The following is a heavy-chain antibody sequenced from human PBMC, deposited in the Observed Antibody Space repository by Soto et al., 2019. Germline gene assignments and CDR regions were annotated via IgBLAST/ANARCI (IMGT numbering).Heavy chain of an antibody. CDR1: GYNFTSYY. CDR2: IDPSGGGT. D-gene: IGHD2-15*01. CDR3: ARDRVDCSGGNCWKSVEDT. Sequence: QVQLVQSGAEVKKPGASVKVPCKASGYNFTSYYMHWVRQAPEQGLEWMGIIDPSGGGTSYAQKFQGRLTMTRDTSTSTVYMELSSLRSENTGVYYCARDRVDCSGGNCWKSVEDTWGQGSLVTVYS. J-gene: IGHJ5*02. V-gene: IGHV1-46*01.